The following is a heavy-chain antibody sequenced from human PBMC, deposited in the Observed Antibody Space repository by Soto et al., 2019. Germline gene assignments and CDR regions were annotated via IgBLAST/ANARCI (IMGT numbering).Heavy chain of an antibody. Sequence: SVKVSCKTSGGTFSNDIITWVRQAPGQGLEWMGRIIPLLDTANYAQKFQGRVTITADKSTGTAYMELHSLRSEDTARYYCARDRYCSGVSCSLGGDAFDIWG. V-gene: IGHV1-69*08. CDR1: GGTFSNDI. D-gene: IGHD2-15*01. CDR2: IIPLLDTA. J-gene: IGHJ3*02. CDR3: ARDRYCSGVSCSLGGDAFDI.